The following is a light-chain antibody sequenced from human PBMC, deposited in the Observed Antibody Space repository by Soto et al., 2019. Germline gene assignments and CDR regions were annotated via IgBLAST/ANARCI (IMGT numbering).Light chain of an antibody. Sequence: EILLTQSPGTLSLSPGQRATLSCRTRETVSEDQLAWYQQKPGQAPRLVIFDVPIRAPGIPNRFSGSGSGTDFTLTINRLEREDFEVYYCQQYNNWPPGTFGQGTKVEIK. CDR2: DVP. V-gene: IGKV3-20*01. CDR3: QQYNNWPPGT. J-gene: IGKJ1*01. CDR1: ETVSEDQ.